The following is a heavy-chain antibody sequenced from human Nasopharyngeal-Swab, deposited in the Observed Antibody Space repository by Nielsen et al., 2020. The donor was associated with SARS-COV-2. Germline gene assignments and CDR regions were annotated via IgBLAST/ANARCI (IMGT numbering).Heavy chain of an antibody. J-gene: IGHJ4*02. D-gene: IGHD2-2*01. V-gene: IGHV3-66*01. CDR3: ASGHSSTPDN. Sequence: GGSLRLSCAASGFAVSSKYMSWVRQAPGKGLEWVSVIYSGGTTDYAGSVKGRFTISRDSPKNMLYLQLNSLRAEDTAVYYCASGHSSTPDNWGQGTLVTVSS. CDR1: GFAVSSKY. CDR2: IYSGGTT.